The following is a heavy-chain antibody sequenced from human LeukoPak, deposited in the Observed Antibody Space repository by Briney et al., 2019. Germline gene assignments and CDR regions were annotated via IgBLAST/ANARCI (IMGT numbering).Heavy chain of an antibody. D-gene: IGHD4/OR15-4a*01. CDR3: AREDPQTKVPEGLDV. Sequence: SETLSLTCTVSGGSISTYYWSWIRQSPGKGLEWIGYIYFSGATNYNPSLKSRVTISVDTSKNQFSLKLSSVTAADTAVYYCAREDPQTKVPEGLDVWGQGTTATVSS. J-gene: IGHJ6*02. V-gene: IGHV4-59*01. CDR2: IYFSGAT. CDR1: GGSISTYY.